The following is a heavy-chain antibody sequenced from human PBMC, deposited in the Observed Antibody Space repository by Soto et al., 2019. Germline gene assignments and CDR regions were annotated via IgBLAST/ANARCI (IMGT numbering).Heavy chain of an antibody. CDR3: ARDQPGYSYGYGLGY. CDR1: GFTFSSYS. CDR2: ISSSSSYI. D-gene: IGHD5-18*01. J-gene: IGHJ4*02. Sequence: GGSLRLSCAASGFTFSSYSMNWVRQAPGKGLEWVSSISSSSSYIYYADSVKGRFTISRDNARNSLYLQMNSLRAEDTAVYYCARDQPGYSYGYGLGYWGQGTLVTVSS. V-gene: IGHV3-21*01.